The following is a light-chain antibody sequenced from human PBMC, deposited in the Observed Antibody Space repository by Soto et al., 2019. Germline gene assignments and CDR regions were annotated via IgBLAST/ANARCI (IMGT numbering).Light chain of an antibody. CDR2: GAS. V-gene: IGKV3-20*01. CDR1: QSISSN. J-gene: IGKJ1*01. Sequence: EIVMTQSPATLSVSPGERATLSCRASQSISSNLAWYQQKPGQTPRLLIHGASSRATGIPDRFTGSGSGTDFTLTISRLEPEDFAVYYCQQYGNSPRTFGQGTKVDIK. CDR3: QQYGNSPRT.